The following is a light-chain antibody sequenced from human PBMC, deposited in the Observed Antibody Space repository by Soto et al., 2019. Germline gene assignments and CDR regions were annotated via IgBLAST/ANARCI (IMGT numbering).Light chain of an antibody. Sequence: QSALTQPASVSGSPGQSITISCTGTSSYIGDNKYVSWYQQHPGKAPQLIIYEVYNRPSGVSNRFSVSKSGNTASLTISGLQAEDEADYYCSSYTPTTWVFGGGTKLTVL. CDR2: EVY. J-gene: IGLJ3*02. CDR3: SSYTPTTWV. CDR1: SSYIGDNKY. V-gene: IGLV2-14*01.